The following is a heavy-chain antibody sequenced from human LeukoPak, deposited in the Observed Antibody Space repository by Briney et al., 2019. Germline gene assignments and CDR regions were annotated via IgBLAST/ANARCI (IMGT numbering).Heavy chain of an antibody. V-gene: IGHV4-39*01. CDR2: IYYSGST. CDR3: ARQVAELYYYYYYMDA. CDR1: GGSISSSSYY. Sequence: PSETLSLTCTVSGGSISSSSYYWGWIRQPPGKGLEWIGSIYYSGSTYYNPSLKSRVTISVDTSKNQFSLKLSSVTAADTAVYYCARQVAELYYYYYYMDAWGKGTTVTVSS. J-gene: IGHJ6*03. D-gene: IGHD1-26*01.